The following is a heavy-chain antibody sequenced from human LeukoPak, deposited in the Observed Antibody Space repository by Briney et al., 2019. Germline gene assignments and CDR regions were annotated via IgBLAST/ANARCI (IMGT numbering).Heavy chain of an antibody. CDR3: ASSFRPLYCGGDCYSGSLDY. J-gene: IGHJ4*02. D-gene: IGHD2-21*02. CDR1: GGSFSGYY. CDR2: INHSGST. Sequence: PSETLSLTCAVYGGSFSGYYWSWIRQPPGKGLEWIGEINHSGSTNYNPSLKSRVAISVDTSKNQFSLKLSSVTAADTAVYYCASSFRPLYCGGDCYSGSLDYWGQGTLVTVSS. V-gene: IGHV4-34*01.